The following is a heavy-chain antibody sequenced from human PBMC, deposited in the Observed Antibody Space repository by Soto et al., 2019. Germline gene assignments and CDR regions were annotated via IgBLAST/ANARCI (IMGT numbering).Heavy chain of an antibody. CDR2: IIPMFSSS. V-gene: IGHV1-69*01. Sequence: QVQLVQSGAAVKKPGSSVKVSCTASGGTFSDYAFSWVRQAPGQGLAWMGGIIPMFSSSSFAQKFQGRLTITADDSTSTAYMSLSSLGSADTAMYYCAKDIGFQQHLFVFDLWGPGTLVTVSS. CDR1: GGTFSDYA. CDR3: AKDIGFQQHLFVFDL. D-gene: IGHD3-10*02. J-gene: IGHJ4*02.